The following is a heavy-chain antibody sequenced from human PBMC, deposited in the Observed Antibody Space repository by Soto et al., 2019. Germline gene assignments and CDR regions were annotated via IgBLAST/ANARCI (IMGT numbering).Heavy chain of an antibody. V-gene: IGHV4-39*01. J-gene: IGHJ4*02. D-gene: IGHD6-13*01. CDR2: IYYSGST. Sequence: QLRLQESGPGLVKPSEILSLTCTVSGGSIRSSTYYWGWIRQPPGKGLEWIGSIYYSGSTHYNPSLKSRVTMSVDTSTNQFSLKLNSVTAADTAVYYCTRHEGGAAADRPLDYWGQGTLVTVSS. CDR1: GGSIRSSTYY. CDR3: TRHEGGAAADRPLDY.